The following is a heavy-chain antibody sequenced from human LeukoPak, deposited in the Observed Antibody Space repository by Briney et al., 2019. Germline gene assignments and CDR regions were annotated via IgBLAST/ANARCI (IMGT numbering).Heavy chain of an antibody. CDR2: IYYSGST. CDR3: ARDRALVELGTSYYYYGMDV. V-gene: IGHV4-39*07. J-gene: IGHJ6*02. CDR1: GGSISSSNYY. Sequence: SETLSLTCTVSGGSISSSNYYWGWIRQPPGKGLEWIGSIYYSGSTYYNPSLKSRVTMSVDTSKNQFSLKLSSVTAADTAVYYCARDRALVELGTSYYYYGMDVWGQGTTVTVSS. D-gene: IGHD2-2*01.